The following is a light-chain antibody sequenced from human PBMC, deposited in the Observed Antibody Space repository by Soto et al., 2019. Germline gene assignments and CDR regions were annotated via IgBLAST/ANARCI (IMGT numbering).Light chain of an antibody. J-gene: IGKJ3*01. Sequence: DIQMTQSPSTLSASVGDRVTITCRASQSISSWLAWYQQKAGKAPKLLIYDASSLESGVPTRFSGSGSGTEFTLTISSLQADDFATYSCQQYDTYSTFGPGTKVDVK. CDR1: QSISSW. CDR3: QQYDTYST. V-gene: IGKV1-5*01. CDR2: DAS.